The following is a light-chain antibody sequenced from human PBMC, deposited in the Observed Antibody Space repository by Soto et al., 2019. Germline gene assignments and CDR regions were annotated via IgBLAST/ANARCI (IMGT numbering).Light chain of an antibody. V-gene: IGLV2-23*02. J-gene: IGLJ2*01. CDR1: SSDVGRCNL. CDR3: CSYAGSSAFE. Sequence: HSALTQPVSVSGSPGQSITISCTGTSSDVGRCNLVSWYQQHAGKAPKLMIYEVTKRPSGVSNRFSGSKSGNTASLTISGLQAEDEADYYCCSYAGSSAFEFGGGTKLTVL. CDR2: EVT.